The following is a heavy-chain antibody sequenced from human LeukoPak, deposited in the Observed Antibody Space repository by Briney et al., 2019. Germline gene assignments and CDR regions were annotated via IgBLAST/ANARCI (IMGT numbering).Heavy chain of an antibody. CDR1: GGSISSSTYF. D-gene: IGHD6-25*01. CDR3: ARLVGIAAHHFDY. Sequence: SETLSLTCTVSGGSISSSTYFWGWIRQPPGKGLEWIATIYYSGSTFYNPSLKSRVTISVDTSKNHFSLKLSSVTAADTAVYYCARLVGIAAHHFDYWGQGTLVTVSS. V-gene: IGHV4-39*02. J-gene: IGHJ4*02. CDR2: IYYSGST.